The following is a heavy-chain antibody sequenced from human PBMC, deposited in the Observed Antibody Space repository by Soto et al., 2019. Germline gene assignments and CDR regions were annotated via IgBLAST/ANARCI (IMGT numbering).Heavy chain of an antibody. CDR3: AKDGSMVRGVVSPAPA. CDR1: GFTFNSYA. D-gene: IGHD3-10*01. V-gene: IGHV3-23*01. CDR2: ITASGGAT. Sequence: EVQLLESGGALVQPGGSLRLSCAASGFTFNSYAMSWVRQAPGKGLEWVSGITASGGATYYADSVRGRFTISRDNSKNTLYLQMNSLRVDDTAVYYCAKDGSMVRGVVSPAPAWGQGTTVTVSS. J-gene: IGHJ6*02.